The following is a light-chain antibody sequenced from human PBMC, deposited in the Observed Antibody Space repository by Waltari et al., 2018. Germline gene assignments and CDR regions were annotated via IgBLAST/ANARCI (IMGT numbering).Light chain of an antibody. CDR1: SLRRYY. J-gene: IGLJ2*01. CDR3: HSRDSSSTRF. V-gene: IGLV3-19*01. Sequence: SSELTQDPTVSVALGQTVRITCQGDSLRRYYPSWYQQRPGQAPILVLYGQNIRPSGIPDRFSGSISGNTASLTITGAQAEDEADYYCHSRDSSSTRFVGGGTRLTV. CDR2: GQN.